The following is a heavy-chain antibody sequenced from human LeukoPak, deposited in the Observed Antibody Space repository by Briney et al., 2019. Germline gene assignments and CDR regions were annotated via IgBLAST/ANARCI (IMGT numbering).Heavy chain of an antibody. CDR3: AREAVWQWTSTGMDV. J-gene: IGHJ6*02. D-gene: IGHD6-19*01. CDR2: ISAYNGNT. Sequence: GASVKVSCKASGYTFTSYGISWVRQAPGQGLEWMGWISAYNGNTNYAQKLQGRVTMTTDTSTSTAYMELRSLRSDDTAVYYCAREAVWQWTSTGMDVWGQGTTVTVPS. V-gene: IGHV1-18*01. CDR1: GYTFTSYG.